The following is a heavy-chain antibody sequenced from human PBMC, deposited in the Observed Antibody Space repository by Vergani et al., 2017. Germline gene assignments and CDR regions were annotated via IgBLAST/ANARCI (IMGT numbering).Heavy chain of an antibody. CDR1: GFTFSNFG. Sequence: QVHLVESGGGVVQPGRSLILSCVVSGFTFSNFGMHWIRQAPGKGLEWLAYIGKDGINTRYRDAVKGRFTVSRDNSKDILYLQMDSLRSEDTALYYCAKYLRDSTDGLPDSWGPGTLVIVSS. V-gene: IGHV3-30*02. CDR2: IGKDGINT. D-gene: IGHD2-21*02. J-gene: IGHJ4*02. CDR3: AKYLRDSTDGLPDS.